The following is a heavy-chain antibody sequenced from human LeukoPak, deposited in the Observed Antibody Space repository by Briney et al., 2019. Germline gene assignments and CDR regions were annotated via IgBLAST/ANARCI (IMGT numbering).Heavy chain of an antibody. Sequence: GGSLRLSCAASGFTFSSYAMSWVRQAPGKGLEWVSGISGSAGSTYYADSVKDQFTICRDNSKNTLYLQMNSLRAEDTAVYYCAKAQAYCSGGSCYSSFDYWGQGTLVTVSS. CDR1: GFTFSSYA. J-gene: IGHJ4*02. CDR3: AKAQAYCSGGSCYSSFDY. D-gene: IGHD2-15*01. V-gene: IGHV3-23*01. CDR2: ISGSAGST.